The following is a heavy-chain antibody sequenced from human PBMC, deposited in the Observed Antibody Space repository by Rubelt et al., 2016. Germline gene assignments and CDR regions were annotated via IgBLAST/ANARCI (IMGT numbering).Heavy chain of an antibody. J-gene: IGHJ3*02. V-gene: IGHV3-30*17. CDR3: ARARTTVVTPDAFDT. Sequence: GEGLEWVAVISYDGSNKYYADSVKGRFTISRDNSKNTLYLQMTSLRAEDTAVYYCARARTTVVTPDAFDTWGQGTMVTVSS. CDR2: ISYDGSNK. D-gene: IGHD4-23*01.